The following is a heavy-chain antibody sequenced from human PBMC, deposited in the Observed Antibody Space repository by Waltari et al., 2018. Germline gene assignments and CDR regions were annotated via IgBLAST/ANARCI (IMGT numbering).Heavy chain of an antibody. Sequence: QVQLVQSGAEVKKPGASVKVSCKVSGYTLTELSMHWMRQAPGKGLEWMGGFDPEDGETIYAQKFQGRVTMTEDTSTDTAYMELSSLRSEDTAVYYCATLGYCTNGVCNWFDPWGQGTLVTVSS. D-gene: IGHD2-8*01. CDR1: GYTLTELS. V-gene: IGHV1-24*01. CDR2: FDPEDGET. J-gene: IGHJ5*02. CDR3: ATLGYCTNGVCNWFDP.